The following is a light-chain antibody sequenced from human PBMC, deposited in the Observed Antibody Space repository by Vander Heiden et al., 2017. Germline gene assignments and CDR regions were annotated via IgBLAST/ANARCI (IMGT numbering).Light chain of an antibody. V-gene: IGKV1-5*01. CDR3: QQYNSYSPET. J-gene: IGKJ2*01. CDR1: QSISSW. Sequence: DIQITPSPSTLSASVGDRVTITCRASQSISSWLAWYQQKPGKAPKLLIYDASSLESGVPSRFSGSGSGTEFTLTISSLKPDDFATYYCQQYNSYSPETFGQGTKLEIK. CDR2: DAS.